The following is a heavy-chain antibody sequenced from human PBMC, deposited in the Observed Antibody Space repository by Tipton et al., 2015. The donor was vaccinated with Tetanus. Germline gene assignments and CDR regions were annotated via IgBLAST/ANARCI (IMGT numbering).Heavy chain of an antibody. CDR1: GFIVSSHY. V-gene: IGHV3-53*01. CDR2: MYGGGDT. D-gene: IGHD6-19*01. Sequence: SLRLSCVASGFIVSSHYMSWVRRAPGKGLEWVSVMYGGGDTYYVDSVKGRFSISRDNAKNTLYLQMNSLRVEDTAVYYCVRDGGSSGWLAYWGQGTLVTVSS. CDR3: VRDGGSSGWLAY. J-gene: IGHJ4*02.